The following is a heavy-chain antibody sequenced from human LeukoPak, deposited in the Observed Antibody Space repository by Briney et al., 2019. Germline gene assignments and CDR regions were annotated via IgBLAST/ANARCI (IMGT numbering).Heavy chain of an antibody. CDR2: IYYSGST. CDR1: GGSISSYY. Sequence: SETLSLTCTVSGGSISSYYWSWIRQPPGKGLEWIGYIYYSGSTNYNPSLKSRVTISVDTSKNQFSLKLNSVTAADTAVYYCARFSDSSGYEGRAFFDYWGQGTLVTVSS. J-gene: IGHJ4*02. D-gene: IGHD3-22*01. V-gene: IGHV4-59*12. CDR3: ARFSDSSGYEGRAFFDY.